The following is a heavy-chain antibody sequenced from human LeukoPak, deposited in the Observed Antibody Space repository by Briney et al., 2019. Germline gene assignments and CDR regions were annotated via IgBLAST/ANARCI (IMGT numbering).Heavy chain of an antibody. V-gene: IGHV4-39*01. D-gene: IGHD3-10*01. CDR2: IYYSGST. J-gene: IGHJ5*02. CDR3: ARHEFRAVPLNWFDP. CDR1: GGSISSSSYY. Sequence: SETLSLTCTVSGGSISSSSYYWGWIRQPPGKGLEWIGSIYYSGSTYYNPSLKSRVTISVDTSKNQFSLKLSSVTAADTAVYYCARHEFRAVPLNWFDPWGQGTLVTVSS.